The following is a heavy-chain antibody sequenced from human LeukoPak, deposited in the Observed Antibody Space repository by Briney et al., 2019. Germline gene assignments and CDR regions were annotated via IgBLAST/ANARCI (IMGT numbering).Heavy chain of an antibody. J-gene: IGHJ4*02. CDR3: ASVLWWELLNFDY. Sequence: SETLSLTCTVSGYSVSSGYYSGWIRQPPGKGLEWIGSIYRSGSTYYNPSLKSRVTISVDTSKNQFSLKLSSVTAADTAVYYCASVLWWELLNFDYWGQGNLVTVSS. D-gene: IGHD1-26*01. V-gene: IGHV4-38-2*02. CDR1: GYSVSSGYY. CDR2: IYRSGST.